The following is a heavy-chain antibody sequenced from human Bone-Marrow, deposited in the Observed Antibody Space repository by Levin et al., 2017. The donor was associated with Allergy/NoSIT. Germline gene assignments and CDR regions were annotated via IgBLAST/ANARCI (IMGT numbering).Heavy chain of an antibody. V-gene: IGHV3-7*01. CDR2: IRQDGSDK. D-gene: IGHD3-22*01. J-gene: IGHJ4*02. CDR1: GFTFISYW. CDR3: AGHSVVAGGY. Sequence: GGSLRLSCAASGFTFISYWMSWARQAPGKGLEWVANIRQDGSDKYYVDSVKGRFTISRDNAKNSLYLQMNSLRAEDTAVYYCAGHSVVAGGYWGRGTLVTVSS.